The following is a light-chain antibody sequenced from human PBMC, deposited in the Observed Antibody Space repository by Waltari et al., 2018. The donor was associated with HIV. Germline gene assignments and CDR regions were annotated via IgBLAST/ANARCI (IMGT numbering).Light chain of an antibody. CDR3: SSYGGSSNWL. J-gene: IGLJ2*01. V-gene: IGLV2-23*01. CDR2: EGI. Sequence: QSALTQPASVSGSPGQSITISCTGTSSDIWNYTLVSWYQQHPGKAPKLIIYEGIKRPSGVSNRISGSKSANTASLTISGLQAEDEADYFCSSYGGSSNWLFGGGTKLTVL. CDR1: SSDIWNYTL.